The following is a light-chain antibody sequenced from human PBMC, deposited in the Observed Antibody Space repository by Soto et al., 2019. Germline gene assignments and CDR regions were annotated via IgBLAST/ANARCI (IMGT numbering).Light chain of an antibody. CDR2: GNT. CDR1: SSNIGAGSD. J-gene: IGLJ1*01. Sequence: QSVLTQPPSISGAPGQRVTISCTGSSSNIGAGSDVHWYHQLPGTAPKLLIYGNTNRPSGVPDRFSGSKSGTSASLAIAGLQTEDEGDYYCQTYDSSLSGLYVFGTGNKLTVL. V-gene: IGLV1-40*01. CDR3: QTYDSSLSGLYV.